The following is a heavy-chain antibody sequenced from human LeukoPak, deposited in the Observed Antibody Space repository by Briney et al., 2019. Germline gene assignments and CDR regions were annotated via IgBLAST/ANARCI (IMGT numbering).Heavy chain of an antibody. V-gene: IGHV3-23*01. J-gene: IGHJ6*02. CDR1: GFSFSTSP. CDR2: MNNGPGAT. Sequence: GGSLRLSCAASGFSFSTSPMSWVRQPPGKGLEWISAMNNGPGATFYRDSVRGRFTISRDDSKSTLYLQMNSLRAEDTGTYYCAKTHYDLLDVWGQGTTVTVSS. D-gene: IGHD5-12*01. CDR3: AKTHYDLLDV.